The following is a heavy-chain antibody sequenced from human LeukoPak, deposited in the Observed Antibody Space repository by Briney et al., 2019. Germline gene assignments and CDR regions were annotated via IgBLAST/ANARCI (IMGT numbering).Heavy chain of an antibody. J-gene: IGHJ3*02. V-gene: IGHV1-46*01. CDR2: IYPSGGRT. Sequence: ASVKVSCKASGGTFSNYAISWVRQAPGQGLEWMGIIYPSGGRTNYAQKFQGRVTMTRDMSTSTVYMELSSLRSEDTAVYYCASRTRPDVGAFDIWGQGTMVTVSS. CDR3: ASRTRPDVGAFDI. CDR1: GGTFSNYA. D-gene: IGHD6-6*01.